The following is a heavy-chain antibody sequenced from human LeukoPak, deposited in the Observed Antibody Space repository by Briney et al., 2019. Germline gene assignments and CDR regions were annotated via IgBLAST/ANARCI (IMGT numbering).Heavy chain of an antibody. Sequence: SETLSLTCTVSGYSISGGYYWGWIRQPPGKGLEWIGSIYRSGSTYYNPSLKSRVTISADTSKNQFSLKLSSVTAADTAVYYCARDGWNDDDGFDIWGQGTMVTVSS. CDR2: IYRSGST. CDR1: GYSISGGYY. V-gene: IGHV4-38-2*02. J-gene: IGHJ3*02. D-gene: IGHD1-1*01. CDR3: ARDGWNDDDGFDI.